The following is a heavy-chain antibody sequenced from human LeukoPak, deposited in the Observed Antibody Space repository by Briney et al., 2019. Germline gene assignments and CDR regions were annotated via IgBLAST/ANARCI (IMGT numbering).Heavy chain of an antibody. J-gene: IGHJ4*02. V-gene: IGHV1-18*01. CDR3: ARDSHRYCSSTSCPRFDY. Sequence: ASVKVSCKASGYTFTSYGISWVRQAPGQGLEWMGWINAYNGNTNYAQKLQGRVTMTTDTSTSTAYMELRSLRSDDTAVYYCARDSHRYCSSTSCPRFDYWGQGTLVTVSS. D-gene: IGHD2-2*01. CDR1: GYTFTSYG. CDR2: INAYNGNT.